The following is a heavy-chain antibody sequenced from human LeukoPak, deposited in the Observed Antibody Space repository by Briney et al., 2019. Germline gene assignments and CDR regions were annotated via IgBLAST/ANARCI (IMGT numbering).Heavy chain of an antibody. J-gene: IGHJ4*02. CDR2: IIPIFGTA. CDR3: ATSGINYYDSSGYYLFDY. Sequence: SVKVSCKASGGTFSIYAISWVRQAPGQGLEWMGGIIPIFGTANYAQKFQGRVTITADESTSTAYMELSSLRSEDTAVYYCATSGINYYDSSGYYLFDYWGQGTLVTVSS. CDR1: GGTFSIYA. D-gene: IGHD3-22*01. V-gene: IGHV1-69*13.